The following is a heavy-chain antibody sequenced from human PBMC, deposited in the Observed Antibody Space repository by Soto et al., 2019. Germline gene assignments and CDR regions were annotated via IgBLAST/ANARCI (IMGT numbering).Heavy chain of an antibody. D-gene: IGHD3-9*01. CDR3: ARESYYDILTGYSYYYYGMDV. J-gene: IGHJ6*02. Sequence: PSETLSLTCTVSGGSISSYYWSWIRQPPGKGLECIGYIYYSGSTNYNPSLKSRVTISVDTSKNQFSLKLSSVTAADTAVYYCARESYYDILTGYSYYYYGMDVWGQGTTVTVSS. CDR2: IYYSGST. V-gene: IGHV4-59*01. CDR1: GGSISSYY.